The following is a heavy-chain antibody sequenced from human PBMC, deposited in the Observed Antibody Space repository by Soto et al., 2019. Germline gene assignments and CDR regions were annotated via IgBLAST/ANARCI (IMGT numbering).Heavy chain of an antibody. J-gene: IGHJ6*02. Sequence: QVQLVESGGGVVQPGRSLRLSCAASGFTFSSYGMHWVRQAPGKGLEWVAVISYDGSNKYYADSVKGRFTISRDNSKNTLYLQMNSLRAEDTAVYYCAKDEGIVVVPAAETYYYYYYGMDVWGQGTTVTVSS. CDR1: GFTFSSYG. CDR3: AKDEGIVVVPAAETYYYYYYGMDV. CDR2: ISYDGSNK. D-gene: IGHD2-2*01. V-gene: IGHV3-30*18.